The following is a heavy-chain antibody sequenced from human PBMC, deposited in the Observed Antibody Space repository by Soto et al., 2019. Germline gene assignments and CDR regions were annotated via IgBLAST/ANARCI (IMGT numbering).Heavy chain of an antibody. V-gene: IGHV3-23*01. J-gene: IGHJ4*02. Sequence: LRLSCAASGFTFTIYAMSWVRQAPGKGLEWVSAITGSGGSTYYADSVKGRFTISRDNSKNTLYLQMNSLRAEDTAVYYCAKARGAMVRGAAFYFDYWGQGTLVTVSS. D-gene: IGHD3-10*01. CDR3: AKARGAMVRGAAFYFDY. CDR1: GFTFTIYA. CDR2: ITGSGGST.